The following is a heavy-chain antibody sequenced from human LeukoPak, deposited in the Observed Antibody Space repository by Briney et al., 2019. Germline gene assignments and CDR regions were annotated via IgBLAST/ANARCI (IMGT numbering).Heavy chain of an antibody. CDR3: ARDLEQYDFWSGPSGY. J-gene: IGHJ4*02. D-gene: IGHD3-3*01. CDR1: GGTFSSYA. CDR2: IIPIFGTA. V-gene: IGHV1-69*01. Sequence: SVKVSCKASGGTFSSYAISWVRQAPGQGLEWMGGIIPIFGTANYAQKFQGRVTITADESTSTAYMELSSLRSEDTAVYYCARDLEQYDFWSGPSGYWGQGTLVTVSS.